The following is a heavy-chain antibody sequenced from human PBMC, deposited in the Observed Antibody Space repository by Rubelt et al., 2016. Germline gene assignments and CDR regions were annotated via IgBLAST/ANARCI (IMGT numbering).Heavy chain of an antibody. Sequence: QVQLVQSGAEVKKPGSSVKVSCKASGGTFSSYAISWVRQAPGQGLEWMGWINPNSGGTNYAQKFQGRVTMTRDTAISTAYMELSRLRSDDTAVYYCARETPAGYSYATFDYWGQGTLVTVSS. J-gene: IGHJ4*02. CDR1: GGTFSSYA. CDR2: INPNSGGT. CDR3: ARETPAGYSYATFDY. D-gene: IGHD5-18*01. V-gene: IGHV1-2*02.